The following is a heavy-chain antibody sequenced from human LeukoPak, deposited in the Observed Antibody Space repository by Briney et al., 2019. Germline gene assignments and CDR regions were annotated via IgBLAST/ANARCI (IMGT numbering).Heavy chain of an antibody. CDR2: ISSSGSTI. J-gene: IGHJ4*02. D-gene: IGHD2-15*01. CDR1: GFTFSSYE. V-gene: IGHV3-48*03. CDR3: ARDSAIVVVVAALGY. Sequence: PGGSLRLSCAASGFTFSSYEMNWVRQAPGKGLEWVSYISSSGSTIYYGDSVKGRFTISRDNAKNSLYLQMNSLRAEDTALYYCARDSAIVVVVAALGYWGQGTLVTVSS.